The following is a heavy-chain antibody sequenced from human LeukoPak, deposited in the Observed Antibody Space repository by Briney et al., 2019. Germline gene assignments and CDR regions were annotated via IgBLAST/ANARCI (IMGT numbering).Heavy chain of an antibody. CDR1: GGSISSYY. Sequence: SETLSLTCTVSGGSISSYYWSWIRQPPGKGLEWIGYIYYSGSTNYNPSLKSRVTISVDTSKNQVSLKLRSVTAADTAVYYCARAQQLVLSGAFDIWGQGTMVTVSS. V-gene: IGHV4-59*01. CDR3: ARAQQLVLSGAFDI. CDR2: IYYSGST. J-gene: IGHJ3*02. D-gene: IGHD6-6*01.